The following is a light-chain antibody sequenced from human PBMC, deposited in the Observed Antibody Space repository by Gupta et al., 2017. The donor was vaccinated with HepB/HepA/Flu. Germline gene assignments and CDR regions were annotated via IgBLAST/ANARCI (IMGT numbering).Light chain of an antibody. CDR1: QSILYSSNNKNY. J-gene: IGKJ1*01. CDR3: QQYYSTPRT. Sequence: DIVMTQSPDSLAVSLGERATNNCKSSQSILYSSNNKNYLAWYQQKPGQPPKPLIYWASSRESGVPDRFSGSGSGTDFTLTITSLQAEDVAIYYCQQYYSTPRTFGQGTKVEIK. CDR2: WAS. V-gene: IGKV4-1*01.